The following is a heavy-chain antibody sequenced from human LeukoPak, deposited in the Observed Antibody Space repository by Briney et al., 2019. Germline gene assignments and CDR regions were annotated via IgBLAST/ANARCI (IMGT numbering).Heavy chain of an antibody. CDR2: MNPNSGNT. V-gene: IGHV1-18*01. Sequence: ASVKVSCKASGYTFTSYDINWVRQATGQGLEWMGWMNPNSGNTNYAQKLQGRVTMTTDTSTSTAYMELRSLRSDDTAVYYCASWKSRDGYNFYEEPGFGYWGQGTLVTVSS. CDR1: GYTFTSYD. D-gene: IGHD5-24*01. CDR3: ASWKSRDGYNFYEEPGFGY. J-gene: IGHJ4*02.